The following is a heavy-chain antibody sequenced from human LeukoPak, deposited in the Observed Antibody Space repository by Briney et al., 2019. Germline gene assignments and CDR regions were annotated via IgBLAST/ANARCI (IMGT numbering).Heavy chain of an antibody. D-gene: IGHD5-18*01. V-gene: IGHV4-59*08. J-gene: IGHJ6*03. Sequence: SETLSLTCSVSGASIVNYYWTWIRHPPGKGPEWIGYIYNSGSTNYNPSLKSRVTISLDTSKNQFSLKLSSVTAADTAVYYCARVSRRYSYGLDYMDVWGKGTTVTVSS. CDR2: IYNSGST. CDR1: GASIVNYY. CDR3: ARVSRRYSYGLDYMDV.